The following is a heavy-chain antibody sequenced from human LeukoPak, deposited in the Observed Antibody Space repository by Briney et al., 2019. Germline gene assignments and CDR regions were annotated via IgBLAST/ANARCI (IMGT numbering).Heavy chain of an antibody. CDR1: GGSVSSGSYY. J-gene: IGHJ4*02. D-gene: IGHD4-17*01. Sequence: PSETLSLTCTVSGGSVSSGSYYWSWIRQPPGKGLEWIAYIYYSGNTNYNPSLKSRVTISVDTSKNQSSLKLTSVTAADTAVYYCARVVTTGSYFDYWGQGTLVTVSS. V-gene: IGHV4-61*01. CDR3: ARVVTTGSYFDY. CDR2: IYYSGNT.